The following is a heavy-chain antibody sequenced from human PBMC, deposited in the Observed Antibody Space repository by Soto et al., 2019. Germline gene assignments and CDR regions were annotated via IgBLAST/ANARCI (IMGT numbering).Heavy chain of an antibody. D-gene: IGHD2-2*01. V-gene: IGHV1-8*01. CDR1: GYTFTSYD. Sequence: GASVKVSCKXSGYTFTSYDSNWVRQATGQGLEWMGWMNPNSGNTGYAQKFQGRVTMTRNTSISTAYMELSSLRSEDTAVYYCARGPLSNIVVVPAAIKGWFDPWGQGTLVTVSS. J-gene: IGHJ5*02. CDR3: ARGPLSNIVVVPAAIKGWFDP. CDR2: MNPNSGNT.